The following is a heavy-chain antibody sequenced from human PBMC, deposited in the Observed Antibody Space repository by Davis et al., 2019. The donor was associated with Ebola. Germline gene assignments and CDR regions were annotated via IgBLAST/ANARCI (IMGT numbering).Heavy chain of an antibody. CDR2: IIPIFGTA. CDR3: ASLSTVVTPGFDY. CDR1: GYTFTSYG. V-gene: IGHV1-69*13. Sequence: SVKVSCKASGYTFTSYGISWVRQAPGQGLEWMGGIIPIFGTANYAQKFQGRVTITADESTSTAYMELSSLRSEDTAVYYCASLSTVVTPGFDYWGQGTLVTVSS. J-gene: IGHJ4*02. D-gene: IGHD4-23*01.